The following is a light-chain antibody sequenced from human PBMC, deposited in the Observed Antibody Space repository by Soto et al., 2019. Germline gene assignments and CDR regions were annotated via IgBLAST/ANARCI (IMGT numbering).Light chain of an antibody. CDR1: QSLRTNS. CDR3: QQSYITLYS. CDR2: GVY. J-gene: IGKJ2*01. Sequence: EMVLTQSPGTLSLSLGERATLSCRASQSLRTNSLAWYQQKPGQAPRLLISGVYSRAAGIPDRFSGSGSGTDFTLTISRLEPEDFAVYYCQQSYITLYSFGQGTRLEIK. V-gene: IGKV3-20*01.